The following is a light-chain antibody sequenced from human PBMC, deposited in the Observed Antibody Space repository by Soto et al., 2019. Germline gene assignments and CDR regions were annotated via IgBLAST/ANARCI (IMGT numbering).Light chain of an antibody. V-gene: IGKV1-5*03. Sequence: DIQMTQSPSTLSASVGDRVTITCRASQSISSWLAWYQQKPGKAPKLLIYKASSLESGVPSRFSGSGSGTEFTLTINNLQPDDFATYYCQQYNSFPTFGQGTKVDIK. CDR3: QQYNSFPT. CDR2: KAS. CDR1: QSISSW. J-gene: IGKJ1*01.